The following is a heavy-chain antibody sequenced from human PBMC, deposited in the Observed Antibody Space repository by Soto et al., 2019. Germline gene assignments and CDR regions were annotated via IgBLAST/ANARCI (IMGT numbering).Heavy chain of an antibody. CDR3: ARVEVARFLEGYYGGYYGMDV. CDR1: GYTFTGYY. J-gene: IGHJ6*02. D-gene: IGHD3-3*01. CDR2: ISAYNGNT. Sequence: SVKVSCKSSGYTFTGYYMHWVRQAPGQGLEWMGWISAYNGNTNYAQKLQGRVTMTTDTSTSTAYMELRSLRSDDTAVYYCARVEVARFLEGYYGGYYGMDVWGQGTTVTVSS. V-gene: IGHV1-18*04.